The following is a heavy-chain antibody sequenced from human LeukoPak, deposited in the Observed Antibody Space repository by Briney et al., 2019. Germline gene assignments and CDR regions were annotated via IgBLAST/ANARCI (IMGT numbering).Heavy chain of an antibody. D-gene: IGHD3-22*01. CDR2: INSDGSST. J-gene: IGHJ5*02. CDR1: GFTFSSYW. V-gene: IGHV3-74*01. CDR3: ARDPLNYYDSGGYSNNWFDP. Sequence: GGSLRLSCAASGFTFSSYWMHWVRQAPGKGLVWVSRINSDGSSTSYADSVKGRFTISRDNAKNTLYLQMNSLRAEDTAVYYCARDPLNYYDSGGYSNNWFDPWGQGTLVTVSS.